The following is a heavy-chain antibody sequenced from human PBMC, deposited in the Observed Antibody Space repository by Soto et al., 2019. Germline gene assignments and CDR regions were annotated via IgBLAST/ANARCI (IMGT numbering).Heavy chain of an antibody. Sequence: SETLSLTCTVSGGSISSGGYSWSWIRQPPGKGLEWIGYIYHSGSTYYNPSLKSRVTISVDTSKNQFSLKLSSVTAADTAMYYCARDFWGTYRRDAFDIWGQGTMVTVSS. CDR2: IYHSGST. J-gene: IGHJ3*02. V-gene: IGHV4-30-2*01. CDR1: GGSISSGGYS. D-gene: IGHD3-16*02. CDR3: ARDFWGTYRRDAFDI.